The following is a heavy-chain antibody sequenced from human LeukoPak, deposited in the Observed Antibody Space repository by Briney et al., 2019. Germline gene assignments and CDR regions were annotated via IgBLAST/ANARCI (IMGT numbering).Heavy chain of an antibody. D-gene: IGHD5-12*01. J-gene: IGHJ4*02. CDR1: GGSISSGAYP. Sequence: SETLSLTCTVSGGSISSGAYPWSWIRQHPGEGLEWIGYIHYSGSTNYNPSLKSRVTISVDTSKNQFSLKVSAVTAADTAVYYCARHRSDIVATDYLDYWGQGTLVTVSS. CDR3: ARHRSDIVATDYLDY. CDR2: IHYSGST. V-gene: IGHV4-61*08.